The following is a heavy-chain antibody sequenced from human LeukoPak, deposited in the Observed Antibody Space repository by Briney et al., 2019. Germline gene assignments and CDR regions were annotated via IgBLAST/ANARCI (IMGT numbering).Heavy chain of an antibody. Sequence: PSETLSLTCTVSGASISTYYWSWIRQPPGKGLEWIGYIYYSGNSNYNPSLKSRVTISVDTSKNQFSLKLSSVTAADTAVYYCAGLGASGNGYLSWFDPWGQGTLVTVSS. V-gene: IGHV4-59*01. CDR3: AGLGASGNGYLSWFDP. CDR1: GASISTYY. CDR2: IYYSGNS. J-gene: IGHJ5*02. D-gene: IGHD3-22*01.